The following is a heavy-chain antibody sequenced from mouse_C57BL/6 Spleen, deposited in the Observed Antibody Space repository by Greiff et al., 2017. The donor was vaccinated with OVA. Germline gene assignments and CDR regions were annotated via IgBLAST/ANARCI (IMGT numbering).Heavy chain of an antibody. J-gene: IGHJ4*01. CDR3: VRHGFYYYGSRGLYYAMDY. V-gene: IGHV10-1*01. Sequence: EVQVVESGGGLVQPKGSLKLSCAASGFSFNTYAMNWVRQAPGKGLEWVARIRSKSNNYATYYADSVKDRFTISRDDSESMLYLQMNNLKTEDTAMYYCVRHGFYYYGSRGLYYAMDYWGQGTSVTVSS. CDR2: IRSKSNNYAT. CDR1: GFSFNTYA. D-gene: IGHD1-1*01.